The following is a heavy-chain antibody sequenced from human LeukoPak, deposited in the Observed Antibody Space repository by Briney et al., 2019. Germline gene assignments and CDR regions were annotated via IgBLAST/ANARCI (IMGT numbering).Heavy chain of an antibody. Sequence: PSETLSLTCAVYGGSFSGYYWSWIRQPPGKGLEWIGEINHSGSTNYNPSLKSRVTISLDTSKNQFSLKLSSVTAADTAVYYCARHLRGYSFTYWGQGTLVTVSS. CDR2: INHSGST. J-gene: IGHJ4*02. CDR3: ARHLRGYSFTY. CDR1: GGSFSGYY. V-gene: IGHV4-34*01. D-gene: IGHD5-18*01.